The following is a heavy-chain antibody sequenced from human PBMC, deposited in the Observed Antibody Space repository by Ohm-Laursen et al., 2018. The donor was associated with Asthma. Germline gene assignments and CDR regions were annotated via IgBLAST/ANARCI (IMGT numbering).Heavy chain of an antibody. Sequence: VKISCKASGYTFTSYAMNWVRQAPGQGLEWMGWINTNTGNPTYAQGFTGRFVFSLDTSVSTAYLQISSLKAEDTAVYYCASESYSSSWYEYYYYGMDVWGQGTTVTVSS. J-gene: IGHJ6*02. CDR2: INTNTGNP. V-gene: IGHV7-4-1*02. CDR3: ASESYSSSWYEYYYYGMDV. CDR1: GYTFTSYA. D-gene: IGHD6-13*01.